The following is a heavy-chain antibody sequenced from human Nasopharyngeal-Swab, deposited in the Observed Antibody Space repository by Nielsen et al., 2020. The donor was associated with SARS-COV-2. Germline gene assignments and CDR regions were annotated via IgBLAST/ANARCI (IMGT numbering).Heavy chain of an antibody. Sequence: GESLKISCAASGFTFGTYTMNWVRQAPGKGLDWVSSISPTSDYIYYAESVKGRFTISRDNAKNSLFLQMNSLRAEETAIYYCVRGSYGHYDSWGQGALITVSS. V-gene: IGHV3-21*06. CDR1: GFTFGTYT. J-gene: IGHJ5*01. CDR3: VRGSYGHYDS. CDR2: ISPTSDYI. D-gene: IGHD4-17*01.